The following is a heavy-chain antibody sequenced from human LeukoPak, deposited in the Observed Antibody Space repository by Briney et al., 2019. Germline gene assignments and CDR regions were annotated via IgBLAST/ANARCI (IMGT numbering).Heavy chain of an antibody. D-gene: IGHD1-7*01. CDR2: MSDGGTI. V-gene: IGHV4-34*01. CDR1: GGSFNIYY. J-gene: IGHJ6*03. CDR3: ARRWNYGRNYYIDV. Sequence: SETLSLTCAVYGGSFNIYYWGWIRQSPEKGLEWIGEMSDGGTINYNPSLLSRVTVSLDRSKNQFSLRLTSVTSADTAVYYCARRWNYGRNYYIDVWGNGATVTVSS.